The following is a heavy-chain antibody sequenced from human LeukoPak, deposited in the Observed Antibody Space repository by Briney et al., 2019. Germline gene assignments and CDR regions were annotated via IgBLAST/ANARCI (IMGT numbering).Heavy chain of an antibody. CDR2: IYYSGGT. CDR3: ARYTAMVRDYFDY. D-gene: IGHD5-18*01. Sequence: PSETLSLTCTVSGGSISSYYWSWIRQPPGKGLEGIGYIYYSGGTNYNPSLKSRVTISVDTSKNQFSLKLSSVTAADTAVYYCARYTAMVRDYFDYWGQGTLVTVSS. CDR1: GGSISSYY. J-gene: IGHJ4*02. V-gene: IGHV4-59*01.